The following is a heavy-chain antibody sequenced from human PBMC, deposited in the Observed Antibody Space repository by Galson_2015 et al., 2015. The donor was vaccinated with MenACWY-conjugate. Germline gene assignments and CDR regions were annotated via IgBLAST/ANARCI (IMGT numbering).Heavy chain of an antibody. CDR3: AKRGAITASIWKDAFDI. J-gene: IGHJ3*02. Sequence: SLRLACAASGFTFNSHGMHWVRQAPGMGLEWVAVIWYDGSNKYYADSVKGRFTISRDNSKNTVYLQMDSLRAEDTAVYYCAKRGAITASIWKDAFDIRGQGTMVTVSS. CDR2: IWYDGSNK. V-gene: IGHV3-33*06. D-gene: IGHD1-26*01. CDR1: GFTFNSHG.